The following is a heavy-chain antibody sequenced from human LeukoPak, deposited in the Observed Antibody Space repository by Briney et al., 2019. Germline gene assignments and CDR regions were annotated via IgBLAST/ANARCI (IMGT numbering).Heavy chain of an antibody. J-gene: IGHJ6*02. D-gene: IGHD2-15*01. CDR1: GFTFSTYE. V-gene: IGHV3-48*03. CDR3: ARDLKCSGGTCYADYYYGMDV. Sequence: PGGSLRLSCAASGFTFSTYEMNWVRQAPGKGLEWVAYISASGASIYYAASVKGRFTISRDNAKNSLYLQLSSLRYEDTAVYYCARDLKCSGGTCYADYYYGMDVWGQGTTVTVSS. CDR2: ISASGASI.